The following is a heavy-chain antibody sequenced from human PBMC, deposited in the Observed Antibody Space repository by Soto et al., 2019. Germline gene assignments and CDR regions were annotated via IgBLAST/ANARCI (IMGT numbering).Heavy chain of an antibody. Sequence: QVQLVQSGAEVKKPGSSVKVSCKASGGTFSSYTISWVRQAPAQGLAWMGRIIPLLGIANYAQKFHGSVTLTADKSTSTAYMELSSLRSEDTAVYYCATFRGVVVAGAAGYYWGKGTLVTVSS. CDR2: IIPLLGIA. CDR3: ATFRGVVVAGAAGYY. J-gene: IGHJ4*02. V-gene: IGHV1-69*02. CDR1: GGTFSSYT. D-gene: IGHD2-15*01.